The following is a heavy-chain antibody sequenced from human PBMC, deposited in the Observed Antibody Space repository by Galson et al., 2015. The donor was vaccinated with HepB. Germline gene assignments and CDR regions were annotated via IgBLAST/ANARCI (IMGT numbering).Heavy chain of an antibody. Sequence: SVKVSCKASGSTFNSHDINWVRQAPGQGLEWMGWMNPNSGNTGYAQNFQGRVTMTTSTPISTAYMELKSLRSDDTAIYYCARTGGSGNSSNEAFDIWGQGTVVTVSS. V-gene: IGHV1-8*01. J-gene: IGHJ3*02. CDR1: GSTFNSHD. CDR2: MNPNSGNT. D-gene: IGHD2-15*01. CDR3: ARTGGSGNSSNEAFDI.